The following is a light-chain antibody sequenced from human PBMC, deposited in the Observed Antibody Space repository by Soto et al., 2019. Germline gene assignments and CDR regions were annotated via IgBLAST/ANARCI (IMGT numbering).Light chain of an antibody. V-gene: IGKV3-20*01. CDR3: QQYGSSPFT. CDR2: GTS. CDR1: QSVSSKY. Sequence: DIVLTQSPGTLSLSPGERATLSCRASQSVSSKYLAWYQQKPGQPPRVLTYGTSIRATGIPERFSGGGSGTDFTLTITRLESEDFAVYYCQQYGSSPFTFGPGTKVDFK. J-gene: IGKJ3*01.